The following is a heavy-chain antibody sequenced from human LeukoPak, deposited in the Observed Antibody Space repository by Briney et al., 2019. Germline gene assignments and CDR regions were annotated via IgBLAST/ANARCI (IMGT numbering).Heavy chain of an antibody. J-gene: IGHJ4*02. D-gene: IGHD3-10*01. Sequence: GGTLRLSCAASGFTFISYGMSWVRQAPGKGLEWVSTIRGTGDTTYYADSVKGRFTISRDNSKNTLYLQMNSVRVEDTAVYYCAKRNYGSGTYGAHDYWGQGTLVTVSS. CDR1: GFTFISYG. V-gene: IGHV3-23*01. CDR3: AKRNYGSGTYGAHDY. CDR2: IRGTGDTT.